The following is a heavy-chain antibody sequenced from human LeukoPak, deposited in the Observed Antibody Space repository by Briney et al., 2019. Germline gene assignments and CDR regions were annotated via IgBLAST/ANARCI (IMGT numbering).Heavy chain of an antibody. J-gene: IGHJ4*02. Sequence: SETLSLTCTVSSGSIRSYYWGWVRQPPGKGLERIGRIYTTGTTQYNPSLRSRVTMSVDTSTNQFSLNVRSMTAADTAVYYCGRQGYTASHYFFDYWSQGTLVAVS. V-gene: IGHV4-4*07. CDR3: GRQGYTASHYFFDY. CDR1: SGSIRSYY. CDR2: IYTTGTT. D-gene: IGHD2-2*02.